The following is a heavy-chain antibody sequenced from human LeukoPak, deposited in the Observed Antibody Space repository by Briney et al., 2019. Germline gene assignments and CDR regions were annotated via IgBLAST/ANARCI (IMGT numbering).Heavy chain of an antibody. Sequence: KPSEALSLTCTVSGGSISNYYWNWIRQPPGRGLEWIAIIYHSGSTYYNPSLKSRVTISVDTSKNQFSLNLSSVTAADTAVYFCATLVSTRYYFDYWGQGTLVTVSS. CDR1: GGSISNYY. CDR2: IYHSGST. CDR3: ATLVSTRYYFDY. D-gene: IGHD5/OR15-5a*01. J-gene: IGHJ4*02. V-gene: IGHV4-59*04.